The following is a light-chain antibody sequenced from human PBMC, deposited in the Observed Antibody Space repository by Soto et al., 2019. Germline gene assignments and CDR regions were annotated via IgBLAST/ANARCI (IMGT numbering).Light chain of an antibody. J-gene: IGKJ5*01. Sequence: ETVMTQSPGTLSVSLGERATLSCRASQSVSIHLAWYQQKPGQAPRLLIYGASNRATGIPDRFSGSGSGTDFTLTISRLEPEDSAVYYCQQYGGTPPITFGQGTRLENK. CDR2: GAS. V-gene: IGKV3-20*01. CDR1: QSVSIH. CDR3: QQYGGTPPIT.